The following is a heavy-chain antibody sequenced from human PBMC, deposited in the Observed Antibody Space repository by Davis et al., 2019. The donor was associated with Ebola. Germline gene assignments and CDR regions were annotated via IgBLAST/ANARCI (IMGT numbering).Heavy chain of an antibody. CDR1: GFTVSSNY. CDR3: AREGRYYYYYGKDV. CDR2: IYSGGST. Sequence: GGSLTLSCAASGFTVSSNYMSWVRQAPGQGLEWVSVIYSGGSTYYADSVKGRFTISRDNSKNTLYLQMNSLRAEDTAVYYCAREGRYYYYYGKDVWDQGTTVTVSS. V-gene: IGHV3-53*01. J-gene: IGHJ6*02.